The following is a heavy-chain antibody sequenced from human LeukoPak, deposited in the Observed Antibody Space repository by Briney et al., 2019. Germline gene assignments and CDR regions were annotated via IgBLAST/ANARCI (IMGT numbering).Heavy chain of an antibody. CDR2: IKHDGSEK. J-gene: IGHJ3*02. V-gene: IGHV3-7*04. Sequence: GGSLRLSCAASGFXFSGYWMSWVRQAPGKGLEWVANIKHDGSEKYYVDSVKGRFTISRDNAKNSLFLQMNSLRAEDTAVYYCARDWQWQQLDGDAFDIWGQGTMVTVSS. CDR1: GFXFSGYW. CDR3: ARDWQWQQLDGDAFDI. D-gene: IGHD6-13*01.